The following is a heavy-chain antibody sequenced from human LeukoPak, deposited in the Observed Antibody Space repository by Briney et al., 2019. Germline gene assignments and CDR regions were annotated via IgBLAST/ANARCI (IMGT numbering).Heavy chain of an antibody. V-gene: IGHV4-61*02. CDR3: ARNPPAAATGFDP. Sequence: SETLSLTCTVSGGSISSGSYYWSWIRQPAGKGLEWIGRIYTSGSTNYNPSLKSRVTISVDTSKNQFSLKLSSVTAADTAVYYCARNPPAAATGFDPWGQGTLVTVSS. CDR1: GGSISSGSYY. CDR2: IYTSGST. D-gene: IGHD6-13*01. J-gene: IGHJ5*02.